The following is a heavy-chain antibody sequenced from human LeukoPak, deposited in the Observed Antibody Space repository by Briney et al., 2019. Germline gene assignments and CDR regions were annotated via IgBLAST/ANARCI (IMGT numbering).Heavy chain of an antibody. CDR1: GYTFTSSD. CDR2: MSPNSGDT. J-gene: IGHJ5*01. Sequence: ASVKVSCKASGYTFTSSDINWVRQATGEGLEWMGWMSPNSGDTGYAQKFQGRVTMTRDTSINIAYMELSSLRSEDTAVYYCARVGLRGSGTHHDWFDSWGQGTLITVSS. CDR3: ARVGLRGSGTHHDWFDS. V-gene: IGHV1-8*01. D-gene: IGHD3-10*01.